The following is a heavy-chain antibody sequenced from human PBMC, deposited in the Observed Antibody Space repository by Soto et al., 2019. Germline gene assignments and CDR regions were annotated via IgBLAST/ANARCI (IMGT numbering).Heavy chain of an antibody. V-gene: IGHV4-34*01. J-gene: IGHJ4*02. CDR1: GGSVSGYF. Sequence: PSETLSLTCAVYGGSVSGYFWSWIRQPPGKGLEWIGEINHSGSTSYSPSLDSRVTTSVDTSKNQFSLRLSSVTAADTAIYYCARRCCSDSSYSYFDYWRPGTLVTVSS. D-gene: IGHD2-15*01. CDR2: INHSGST. CDR3: ARRCCSDSSYSYFDY.